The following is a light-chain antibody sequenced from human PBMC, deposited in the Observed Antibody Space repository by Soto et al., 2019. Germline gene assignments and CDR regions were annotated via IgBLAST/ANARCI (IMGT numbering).Light chain of an antibody. V-gene: IGKV1-9*01. CDR1: QGISSY. J-gene: IGKJ3*01. CDR3: QQLNSYPFT. CDR2: AAS. Sequence: DIQLTQSPSFLSASVGDRVTITCRASQGISSYLAWYQQKPGKAPKLLIYAASTLQSGVPSRFSGSGSGTESTPTISSLQPEDFPTSYCQQLNSYPFTSGPGTKVYIK.